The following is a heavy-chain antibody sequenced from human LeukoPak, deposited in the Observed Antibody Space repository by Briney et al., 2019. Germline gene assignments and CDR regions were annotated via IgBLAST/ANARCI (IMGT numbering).Heavy chain of an antibody. J-gene: IGHJ4*02. CDR2: IFYAGST. D-gene: IGHD3-3*02. CDR1: GASISSYY. Sequence: PSETLSLTCTVSGASISSYYWSWIRQPPGKGLEWIGYIFYAGSTYYNPSLKSRVTMSVDTSKNQFSLRLSSVTAVDTAVYYCARIGPILGAAWVDYWGQGTLVSVSS. CDR3: ARIGPILGAAWVDY. V-gene: IGHV4-59*12.